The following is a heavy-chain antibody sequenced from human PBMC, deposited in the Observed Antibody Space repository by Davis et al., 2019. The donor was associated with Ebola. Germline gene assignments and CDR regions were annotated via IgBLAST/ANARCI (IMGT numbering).Heavy chain of an antibody. CDR3: TRPGRRDSPGY. CDR2: IGNRGSPK. J-gene: IGHJ4*02. Sequence: GESLKISCVASGFPFNVYTMNWVRQAPGKGLEWISDIGNRGSPKYYADSVRDRFTISRDNAQNSVYLQMNSLRDEDTAVYYCTRPGRRDSPGYWGQGTLVTVSS. V-gene: IGHV3-48*02. D-gene: IGHD5-24*01. CDR1: GFPFNVYT.